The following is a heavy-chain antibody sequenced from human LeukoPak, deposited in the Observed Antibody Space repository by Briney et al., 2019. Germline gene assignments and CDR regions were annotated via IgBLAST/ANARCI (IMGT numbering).Heavy chain of an antibody. CDR1: GFTFSSYG. CDR2: ISYDGSNK. J-gene: IGHJ6*02. V-gene: IGHV3-30*03. CDR3: ARYSSSSYYYYGMDV. D-gene: IGHD6-6*01. Sequence: GGSLRLSCAASGFTFSSYGMHWVRQAPGKGLEWVAVISYDGSNKYYADSVKGRFTISRDNSKNTLYLQMNSLRAEDTAVYYCARYSSSSYYYYGMDVWGQGTTVTVSS.